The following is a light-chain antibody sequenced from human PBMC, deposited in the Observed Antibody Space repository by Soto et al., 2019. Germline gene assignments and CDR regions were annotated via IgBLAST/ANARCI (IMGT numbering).Light chain of an antibody. CDR2: GAS. J-gene: IGKJ2*01. Sequence: EIVLTQSPVTLSLSPGERATLSCRASQSVSSSYLAWYQKKPGQAPRLLIYGASSRATGIPDRFSGSGSGTDFTLTISRLEPEDFAVYYCQQYGGSPLYTFGQGTKLEIK. CDR3: QQYGGSPLYT. V-gene: IGKV3-20*01. CDR1: QSVSSSY.